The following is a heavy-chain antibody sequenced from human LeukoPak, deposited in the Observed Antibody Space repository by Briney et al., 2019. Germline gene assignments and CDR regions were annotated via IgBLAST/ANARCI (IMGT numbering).Heavy chain of an antibody. CDR2: IWYDGSNN. V-gene: IGHV3-30*02. J-gene: IGHJ4*02. Sequence: GGSLRLSCAASGFTFSTYGMHWVRQAPGKGLEWVAVIWYDGSNNYYADSVKGRFTISRDNSKNTLYLQMNSLRAEDTAVYYCAKEYCSGDCSSDYFDYWGQGTLVTVSS. CDR3: AKEYCSGDCSSDYFDY. D-gene: IGHD2-21*02. CDR1: GFTFSTYG.